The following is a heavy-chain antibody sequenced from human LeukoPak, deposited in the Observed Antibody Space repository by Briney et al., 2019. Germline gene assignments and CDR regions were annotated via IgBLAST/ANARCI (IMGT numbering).Heavy chain of an antibody. CDR2: IIPIFGTA. CDR1: GGTFSSYA. D-gene: IGHD6-19*01. J-gene: IGHJ4*02. V-gene: IGHV1-69*05. Sequence: SVKVSCKASGGTFSSYAISWVRQAPGQGLEWMGRIIPIFGTANYAQEFQGRVTITTDESTSTAYMELSSLRSEDTAVYYCARATIAVAGSFDYWGQGTLVTVSS. CDR3: ARATIAVAGSFDY.